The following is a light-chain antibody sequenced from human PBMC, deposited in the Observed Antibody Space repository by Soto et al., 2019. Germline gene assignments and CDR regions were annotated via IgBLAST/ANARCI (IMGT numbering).Light chain of an antibody. CDR2: DVR. CDR3: SSYSSSDTLV. Sequence: QSALTQPASVSGSRGQSITISCTGTSSDVGGHNFVSWYQQHPGRAPKLMIYDVRNRPSGVSNRFSGSKSANTASLVISGLQAEDEADYYCSSYSSSDTLVFGGGTKLTVL. CDR1: SSDVGGHNF. V-gene: IGLV2-14*03. J-gene: IGLJ2*01.